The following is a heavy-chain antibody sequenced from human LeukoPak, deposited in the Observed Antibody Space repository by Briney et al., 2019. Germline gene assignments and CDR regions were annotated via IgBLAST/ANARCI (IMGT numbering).Heavy chain of an antibody. J-gene: IGHJ5*02. V-gene: IGHV3-73*01. Sequence: SGGSLRLSCAASGFTFSDSTMHWVRQASGKGLEWVGRIRSKANSYATAYAASVKGRFTISRDDSKNTAYLQMNSLKTEDTAVYYCTRFLGYCSSTSCSNWFDPWGQGTLVTVSS. CDR3: TRFLGYCSSTSCSNWFDP. CDR1: GFTFSDST. CDR2: IRSKANSYAT. D-gene: IGHD2-2*01.